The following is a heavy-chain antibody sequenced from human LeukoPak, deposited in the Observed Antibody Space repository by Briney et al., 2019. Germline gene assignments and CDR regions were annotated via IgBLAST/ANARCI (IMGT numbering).Heavy chain of an antibody. CDR3: ARRERFRGFDP. CDR2: IYSGGST. D-gene: IGHD1-1*01. J-gene: IGHJ5*02. CDR1: GFTVSSNY. V-gene: IGHV3-66*01. Sequence: PGGSLRLSCAASGFTVSSNYMSWVRQAPGKGLEWVSVIYSGGSTYYADSVKGRFTISRDNSKNTLYLQMNSLRAEDTAVYYCARRERFRGFDPWGQGTLVTVSS.